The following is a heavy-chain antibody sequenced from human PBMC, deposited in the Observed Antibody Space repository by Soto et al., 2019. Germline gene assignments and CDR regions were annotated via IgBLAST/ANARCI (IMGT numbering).Heavy chain of an antibody. J-gene: IGHJ4*02. D-gene: IGHD2-15*01. CDR1: GLIFSNYK. CDR2: INTDGSII. CDR3: AKLPSATLRPGGSTPLDY. V-gene: IGHV3-74*01. Sequence: PGGSLRLSCAASGLIFSNYKMHWVRQAPGKGLVWVSRINTDGSIIDYADSVKGRFTVSRDNAKNTLYLQMNSLRAEDTAVYYCAKLPSATLRPGGSTPLDYWGQGTLVTVSS.